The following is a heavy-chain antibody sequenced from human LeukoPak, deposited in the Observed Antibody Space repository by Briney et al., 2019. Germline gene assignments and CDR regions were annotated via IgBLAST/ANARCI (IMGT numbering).Heavy chain of an antibody. V-gene: IGHV7-4-1*02. CDR2: INTNTGNP. Sequence: ASAKVSCKASGYTFTSYGISWVRQVPGQGLEWMGWINTNTGNPTYAQGFTGRFVFSLDTSVSTAYLQISSLKAEDTAVYYCARGRFGEVDYWGQGTLVTVSS. CDR1: GYTFTSYG. J-gene: IGHJ4*02. CDR3: ARGRFGEVDY. D-gene: IGHD3-10*01.